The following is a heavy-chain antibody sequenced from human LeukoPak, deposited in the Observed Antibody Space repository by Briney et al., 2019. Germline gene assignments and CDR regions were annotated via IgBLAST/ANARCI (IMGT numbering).Heavy chain of an antibody. J-gene: IGHJ3*02. D-gene: IGHD6-19*01. CDR1: GFTFSSYG. CDR2: IRYDGSNK. V-gene: IGHV3-30*02. CDR3: AKGAVAGTRVAFDI. Sequence: GGSLRLSCAPSGFTFSSYGMHWVRQAPGKGLEWVAFIRYDGSNKYYADSVKGRFTISRDNSKNTLYLQMNSLRAKDTAVYYCAKGAVAGTRVAFDIWGQGTMVTVSS.